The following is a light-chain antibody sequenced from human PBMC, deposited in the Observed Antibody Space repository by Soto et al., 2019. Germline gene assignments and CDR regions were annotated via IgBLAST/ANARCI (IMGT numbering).Light chain of an antibody. Sequence: EIVLTQSPGTLSLSPGERATLSCRSSQSVSSNYLAWYQQKPDQAPRLVIYDVSGRATGIPDRFSGSGSGTDFTLTISRLEPDDFAVYYCQQYGSSPTFGQGNKVEIK. CDR3: QQYGSSPT. CDR2: DVS. J-gene: IGKJ1*01. V-gene: IGKV3-20*01. CDR1: QSVSSNY.